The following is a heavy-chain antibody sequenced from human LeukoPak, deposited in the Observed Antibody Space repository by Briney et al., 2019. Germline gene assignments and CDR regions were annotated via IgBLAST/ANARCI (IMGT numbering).Heavy chain of an antibody. Sequence: PGGSLRLSCAASGFTFSSYGMHSVRQAPGKGLEWVSYISSDDTIIYYPDSVKGRFTISRNNANSSLFLQMNSLRAEDTAVYYCARLRGVAVDMWGRGTMVTVSS. CDR2: ISSDDTII. J-gene: IGHJ3*02. D-gene: IGHD2-15*01. V-gene: IGHV3-48*04. CDR1: GFTFSSYG. CDR3: ARLRGVAVDM.